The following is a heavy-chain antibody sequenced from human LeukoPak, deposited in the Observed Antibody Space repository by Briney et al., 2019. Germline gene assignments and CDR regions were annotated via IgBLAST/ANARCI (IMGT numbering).Heavy chain of an antibody. V-gene: IGHV4-59*01. CDR1: GGSISSYY. J-gene: IGHJ4*02. D-gene: IGHD1-26*01. CDR3: ARGSGSYDY. CDR2: IYYSGST. Sequence: SETLSLTCTVSGGSISSYYWSWFRQPPGKGLEWIGYIYYSGSTNYNPSLKSRVTISVDTSKNQFSLKLSSVTAADTAVYYRARGSGSYDYWGQGTLVTVSS.